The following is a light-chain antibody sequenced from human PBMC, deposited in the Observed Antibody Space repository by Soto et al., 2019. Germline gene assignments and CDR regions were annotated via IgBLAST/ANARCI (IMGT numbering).Light chain of an antibody. CDR1: QDISNY. V-gene: IGKV1-9*01. CDR2: SAS. Sequence: IQLTQSPSSLSASVGDRVTITCRASQDISNYLAWYQQKPGKAPKLLISSASTLQSGVPLRFSGSGSGTDFTLTISGLQPEDFATYYCQQLNSYLGWFTFGPGTKVDIK. J-gene: IGKJ3*01. CDR3: QQLNSYLGWFT.